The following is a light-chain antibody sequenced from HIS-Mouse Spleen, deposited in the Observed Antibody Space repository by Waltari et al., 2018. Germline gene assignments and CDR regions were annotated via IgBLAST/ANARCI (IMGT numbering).Light chain of an antibody. Sequence: SYVLTQPPSVSVAPGKTARITCGGNNIGSKRGHWYQQKQGQAPVLVVYDDSDRPSGIPERFSGSNSGNTATLTISRVEAGDEADYYCQVWDSSSDHYVFGTGTKVTVL. CDR2: DDS. J-gene: IGLJ1*01. CDR1: NIGSKR. V-gene: IGLV3-21*03. CDR3: QVWDSSSDHYV.